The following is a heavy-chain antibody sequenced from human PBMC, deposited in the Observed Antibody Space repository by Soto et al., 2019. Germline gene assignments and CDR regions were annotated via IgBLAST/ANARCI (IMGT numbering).Heavy chain of an antibody. Sequence: GGSLRLSCAASGFTFSSYGMHWVRQAPGKGLEWVAVIWYDGSNKYYADSVKGRFTISRDNSKNTLYLQMNSLRAEDTAVYYCARDRVPIVATITDWGQGTLVTVSS. CDR3: ARDRVPIVATITD. J-gene: IGHJ4*02. V-gene: IGHV3-33*01. CDR2: IWYDGSNK. D-gene: IGHD5-12*01. CDR1: GFTFSSYG.